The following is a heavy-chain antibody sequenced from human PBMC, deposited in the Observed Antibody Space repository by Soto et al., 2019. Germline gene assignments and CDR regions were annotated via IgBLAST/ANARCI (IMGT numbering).Heavy chain of an antibody. V-gene: IGHV1-2*04. D-gene: IGHD6-13*01. CDR2: INPNSGGT. J-gene: IGHJ6*02. CDR3: ARDLRQQLVPRGMDV. CDR1: GYTFTGYY. Sequence: ASVKVSCKASGYTFTGYYMHWVRQAPGQGLEWMGWINPNSGGTNYAQKFQGWVTMTRDTSISTAYMELSRLRSDDTAVYYCARDLRQQLVPRGMDVWGQGTTVTVSS.